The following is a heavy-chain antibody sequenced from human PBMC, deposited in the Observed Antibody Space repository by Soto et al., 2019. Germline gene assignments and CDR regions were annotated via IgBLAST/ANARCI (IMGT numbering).Heavy chain of an antibody. J-gene: IGHJ5*02. V-gene: IGHV4-30-2*05. CDR2: IYYSGST. D-gene: IGHD3-3*01. CDR3: ARDLSKITIFGVVPSNWFDP. CDR1: GGSISSGGYS. Sequence: SETLSLTCAVSGGSISSGGYSWSWIRQPPGKGLEWIGYIYYSGSTYYNPSLKSRVTISVDTSKNQFSLKLSSVTAADTAVYYCARDLSKITIFGVVPSNWFDPWGQGTLVTVSS.